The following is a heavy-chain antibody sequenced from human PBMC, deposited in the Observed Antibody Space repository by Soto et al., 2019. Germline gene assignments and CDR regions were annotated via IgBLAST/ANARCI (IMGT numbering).Heavy chain of an antibody. CDR2: IYSGGTT. Sequence: EVQLVETGGGMIQPGGSLRLSCAVSGFSVSSNYMSWVRQAPGKGLEWVSLIYSGGTTSYADSVQGRFIISRDSSKNTLFLQMNSLRVEYTAVYYCARRYIVGVTGDYWGQGTLVTVSS. D-gene: IGHD1-26*01. J-gene: IGHJ4*02. CDR1: GFSVSSNY. V-gene: IGHV3-53*02. CDR3: ARRYIVGVTGDY.